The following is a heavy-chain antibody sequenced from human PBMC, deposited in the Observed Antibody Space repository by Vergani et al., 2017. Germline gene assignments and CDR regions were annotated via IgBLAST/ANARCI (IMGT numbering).Heavy chain of an antibody. D-gene: IGHD2-2*01. J-gene: IGHJ6*03. V-gene: IGHV1-8*01. CDR3: ARAPIVGVPAASGGYYYYYMYV. Sequence: QVQLVQSGAEVKKPGASVKVSCKASGYTFTSYDINWVRQATGQGLEWMGWMNPNSGNTGYAQKFQGRVTMTRNTSISTAYMELSSLRSEDTAVYYCARAPIVGVPAASGGYYYYYMYVWGRGTTVTGSS. CDR2: MNPNSGNT. CDR1: GYTFTSYD.